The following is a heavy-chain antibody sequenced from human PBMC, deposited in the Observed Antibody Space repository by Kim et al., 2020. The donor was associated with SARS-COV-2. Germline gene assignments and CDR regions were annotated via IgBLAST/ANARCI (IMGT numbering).Heavy chain of an antibody. CDR1: GLSFSRYS. CDR2: TSSSGLYI. V-gene: IGHV3-21*01. D-gene: IGHD1-1*01. Sequence: GGSLRLSCAASGLSFSRYSINWVRQAPGKGLEWVSYTSSSGLYIHHADSRKDRFTISRDNAKNSPHLRANGLRAEDTAVFYCARERLPATGLFLLVRSEVWGQGTAVTVSS. J-gene: IGHJ6*02. CDR3: ARERLPATGLFLLVRSEV.